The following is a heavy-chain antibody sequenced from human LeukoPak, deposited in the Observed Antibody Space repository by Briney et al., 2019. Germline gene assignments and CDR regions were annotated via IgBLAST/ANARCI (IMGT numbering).Heavy chain of an antibody. CDR2: IFYSGTT. Sequence: SETLSLTCTVSGASVGSSGQYWGWVRQPPGKGLEWIGSIFYSGTTYYIPSLRSRVIISLDTSKNRFFLNLRSVTAADTAVYYCARDVSSGYGGYDYWGQGTLVTVSS. CDR3: ARDVSSGYGGYDY. V-gene: IGHV4-39*07. CDR1: GASVGSSGQY. D-gene: IGHD5-12*01. J-gene: IGHJ4*02.